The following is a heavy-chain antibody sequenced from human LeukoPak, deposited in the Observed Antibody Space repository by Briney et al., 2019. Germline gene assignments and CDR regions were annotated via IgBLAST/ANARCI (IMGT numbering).Heavy chain of an antibody. Sequence: GGPLRLSCAASGFTFSSYSMNWVRQAPGKGLEWVSSISGSSTYIYYADSVKGRLTISRDNAKNSLYLQMNSLRAEDTAIYYCARAKPLPLMAHYFDYWGQGTLLTVSS. CDR2: ISGSSTYI. J-gene: IGHJ4*02. CDR1: GFTFSSYS. CDR3: ARAKPLPLMAHYFDY. V-gene: IGHV3-21*01. D-gene: IGHD3-16*02.